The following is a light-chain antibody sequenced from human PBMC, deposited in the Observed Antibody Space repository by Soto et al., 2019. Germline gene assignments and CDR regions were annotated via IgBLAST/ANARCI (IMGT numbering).Light chain of an antibody. CDR1: QSISSW. J-gene: IGKJ2*01. Sequence: DIKMTQSPSTLSASVGARVTIICRASQSISSWLAWYQQKPGKAPKLLIYKASSLESGVPSRFSGSGSGTEFTLTISSLQPDDFATYYCQQYNSYSYTFGQGTKLEIK. CDR3: QQYNSYSYT. CDR2: KAS. V-gene: IGKV1-5*03.